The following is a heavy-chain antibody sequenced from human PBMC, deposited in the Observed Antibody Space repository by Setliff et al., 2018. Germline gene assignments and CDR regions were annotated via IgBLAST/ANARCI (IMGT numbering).Heavy chain of an antibody. D-gene: IGHD1-26*01. V-gene: IGHV4-61*09. Sequence: SETLSLTCPVSGGSVNSGYDNWNWLRQPAGKGLEWIGHSNRRGSTNFSPSLKSRVTISLDTSKNQFSLNLTSVTAADTAVYYCASSNSDGGPAYFQYWGQGALVTVSS. CDR3: ASSNSDGGPAYFQY. CDR1: GGSVNSGYDN. J-gene: IGHJ1*01. CDR2: SNRRGST.